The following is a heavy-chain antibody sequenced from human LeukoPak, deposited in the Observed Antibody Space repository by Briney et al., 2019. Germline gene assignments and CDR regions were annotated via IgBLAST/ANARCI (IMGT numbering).Heavy chain of an antibody. Sequence: SETLSLTCTVSGVTISSGGYYWSWIRQHPGKGLEWIGYIYYSGSTYYNPSLKSRVTITVNTSKNQFSLKLSSVAAADTAVYYCARSRGGSVFDYWGQGTLVTVSS. CDR3: ARSRGGSVFDY. CDR1: GVTISSGGYY. V-gene: IGHV4-31*03. D-gene: IGHD2-15*01. J-gene: IGHJ4*02. CDR2: IYYSGST.